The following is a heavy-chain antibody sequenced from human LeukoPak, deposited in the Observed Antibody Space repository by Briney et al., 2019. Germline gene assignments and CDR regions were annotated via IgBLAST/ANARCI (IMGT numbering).Heavy chain of an antibody. D-gene: IGHD3-16*02. J-gene: IGHJ4*02. V-gene: IGHV3-13*01. CDR3: ARGRSTFGGVIVPYYFDY. CDR1: GFTFSSYD. CDR2: IGTAGDT. Sequence: GGSLRLSCAASGFTFSSYDMHWVRQATGNGLEWVSAIGTAGDTYYPGSVKGRFTISRENAKNSLYLQMNSLRAGDTAVYYCARGRSTFGGVIVPYYFDYWGQGTLVTVSS.